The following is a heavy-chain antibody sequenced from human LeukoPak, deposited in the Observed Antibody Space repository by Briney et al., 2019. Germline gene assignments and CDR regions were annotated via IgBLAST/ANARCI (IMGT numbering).Heavy chain of an antibody. CDR1: GYTFTGYY. CDR3: ARTQRPVPGGSGSYY. Sequence: ASVKVSCKASGYTFTGYYMNWVRQAPGQGLEWMGWINPNSGSTNYAQKFQGRVTMTRDTSISTAYMELSRLRSDDTAVYYCARTQRPVPGGSGSYYWGQGTLVTVSS. CDR2: INPNSGST. D-gene: IGHD3-10*01. V-gene: IGHV1-2*02. J-gene: IGHJ4*02.